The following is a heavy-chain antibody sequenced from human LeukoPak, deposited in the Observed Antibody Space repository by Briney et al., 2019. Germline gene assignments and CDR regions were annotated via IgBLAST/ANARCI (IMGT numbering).Heavy chain of an antibody. CDR2: IYSGGST. J-gene: IGHJ4*02. V-gene: IGHV3-53*01. CDR3: ARVSGIAVAGYFDY. CDR1: GFTVSSNY. Sequence: GSLSLSCAASGFTVSSNYMSWVRQAPGKGLEWVSVIYSGGSTYYADSVKGRFTISRDNSKNTLHLQMNSLRAEDTAVYYCARVSGIAVAGYFDYWGQGTLVTVSS. D-gene: IGHD6-19*01.